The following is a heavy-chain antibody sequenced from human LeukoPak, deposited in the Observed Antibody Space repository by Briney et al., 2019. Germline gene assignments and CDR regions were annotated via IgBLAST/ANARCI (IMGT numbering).Heavy chain of an antibody. CDR2: IYYSGST. CDR1: GGSISSSSYY. D-gene: IGHD5-18*01. Sequence: SETLSLTCTVSGGSISSSSYYWGWIRQPPGKGLEWIGSIYYSGSTYYNPSLKSRVTISVDTSKNQFSLKLSSVTAADTAVYYCARDLWLRTFDYWGQGTLVTVSS. V-gene: IGHV4-39*07. CDR3: ARDLWLRTFDY. J-gene: IGHJ4*02.